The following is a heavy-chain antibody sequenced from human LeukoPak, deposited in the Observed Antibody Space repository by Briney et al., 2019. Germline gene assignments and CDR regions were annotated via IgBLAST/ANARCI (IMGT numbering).Heavy chain of an antibody. CDR1: GYTFTSYD. Sequence: GASVKVSCKASGYTFTSYDINWVRQATGQGLEWMGWMNPNSGNTGYAQKLQGRVTMTRNTSISTAYMELSSLRSEDTAVYYCARARARIAAAGTNWFDPWGQGTLVTVSS. V-gene: IGHV1-8*01. D-gene: IGHD6-13*01. CDR3: ARARARIAAAGTNWFDP. CDR2: MNPNSGNT. J-gene: IGHJ5*02.